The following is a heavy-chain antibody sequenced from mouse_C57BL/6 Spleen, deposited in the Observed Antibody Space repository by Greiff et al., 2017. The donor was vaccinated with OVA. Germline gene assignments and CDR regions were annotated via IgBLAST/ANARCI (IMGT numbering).Heavy chain of an antibody. Sequence: DVHLVESGGGLVKPGGSLKLSCAASGFTFSDYGMHWVRQAPEKGLEWVAYISSGSSTIYYADSVKGRFTISRDNAKNTLFLQMTSLRSEDTAMYYCALNLYWYFDVWGTGTTVTVSS. J-gene: IGHJ1*03. CDR3: ALNLYWYFDV. CDR2: ISSGSSTI. V-gene: IGHV5-17*01. CDR1: GFTFSDYG.